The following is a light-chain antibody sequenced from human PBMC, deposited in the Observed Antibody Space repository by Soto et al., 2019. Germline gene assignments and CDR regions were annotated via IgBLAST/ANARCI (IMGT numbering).Light chain of an antibody. Sequence: HSVLTQPASVSGSPGQSVTISCTGASSDVGGSDHVSWYQQHPGKAPKLILYEVNNRPSGVSNRFSGSKSGNTASLIISGLQADDEAEYFCSSYSTTNTLVFGSGTKVTVL. CDR2: EVN. CDR1: SSDVGGSDH. J-gene: IGLJ1*01. V-gene: IGLV2-14*03. CDR3: SSYSTTNTLV.